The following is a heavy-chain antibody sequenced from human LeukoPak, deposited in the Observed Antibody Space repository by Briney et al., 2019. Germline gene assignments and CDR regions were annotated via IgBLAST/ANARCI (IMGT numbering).Heavy chain of an antibody. CDR1: GFTFSSYS. CDR3: ASPTQIAAAGTGAFDI. V-gene: IGHV3-21*01. D-gene: IGHD6-13*01. J-gene: IGHJ3*02. CDR2: ISSSSSYI. Sequence: GGSLRLSCAASGFTFSSYSMNWVRQAPGKGLEWVSSISSSSSYIYYADSVRGRFTISRDNAKNSLYLQMNSLRAEDTAVYYCASPTQIAAAGTGAFDIWGQGTMVTVSS.